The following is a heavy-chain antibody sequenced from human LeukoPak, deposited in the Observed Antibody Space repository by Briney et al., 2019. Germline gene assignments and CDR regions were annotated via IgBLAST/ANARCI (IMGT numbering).Heavy chain of an antibody. CDR3: ASNVDSGVDV. D-gene: IGHD5-12*01. V-gene: IGHV3-72*01. CDR2: IRNKANSYTT. J-gene: IGHJ3*01. CDR1: GFTFSDHY. Sequence: PGGSLRLSCVASGFTFSDHYMDWVRQAPGKGLEWVGRIRNKANSYTTEHVASVKGRFTISRDDSKNSLSLQMNGLKTEDTAMYYCASNVDSGVDVWGQGKMVTVSS.